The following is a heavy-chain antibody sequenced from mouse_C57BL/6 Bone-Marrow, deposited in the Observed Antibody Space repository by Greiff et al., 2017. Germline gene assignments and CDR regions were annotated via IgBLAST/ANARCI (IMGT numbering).Heavy chain of an antibody. Sequence: QVQLKESGTELVKPGASVKLSCKASGYTFTSYWMHWVKQRPGHSLEWIGNINPSNGGTNYNEKFKSKATLTVDKSSSTAYMQLSSLTSEDAAVYYCASSGMAMDYWGQGTSGTVSS. CDR2: INPSNGGT. D-gene: IGHD3-2*02. CDR3: ASSGMAMDY. J-gene: IGHJ4*01. V-gene: IGHV1-53*01. CDR1: GYTFTSYW.